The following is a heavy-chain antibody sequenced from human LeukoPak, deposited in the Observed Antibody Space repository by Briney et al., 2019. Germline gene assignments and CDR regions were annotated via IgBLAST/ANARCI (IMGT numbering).Heavy chain of an antibody. D-gene: IGHD1-26*01. CDR3: ARGGHGAADQ. V-gene: IGHV3-11*05. J-gene: IGHJ5*02. CDR2: INPSTTNT. Sequence: PGGTLRLSCAASGFTFSDYYMSWSRQAPGKGLEWLSYINPSTTNTSYADSVKGRFTISRDNAKNLLFLQMNSLRAEDTAVYYCARGGHGAADQWGQGTLVTVSS. CDR1: GFTFSDYY.